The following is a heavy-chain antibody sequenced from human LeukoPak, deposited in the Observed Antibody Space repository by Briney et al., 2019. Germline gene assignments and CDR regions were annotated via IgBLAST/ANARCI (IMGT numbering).Heavy chain of an antibody. D-gene: IGHD1-20*01. Sequence: PPQTLSLTCTVSGGSISSYYWSWIRQPPGKGLEWIGYIYYSGRTNYNPSLKSRVTISVDTSKNQFSPKLNSVTAADTAVYYCARLLRSNWNPYYFDYWGQGTLVTVSS. CDR2: IYYSGRT. CDR3: ARLLRSNWNPYYFDY. CDR1: GGSISSYY. V-gene: IGHV4-59*08. J-gene: IGHJ4*02.